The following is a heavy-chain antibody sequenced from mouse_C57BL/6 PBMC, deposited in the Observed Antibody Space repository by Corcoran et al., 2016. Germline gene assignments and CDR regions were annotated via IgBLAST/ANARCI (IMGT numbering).Heavy chain of an antibody. CDR2: INPNNGGT. CDR3: ERDDYTWFAY. V-gene: IGHV1-26*01. D-gene: IGHD2-4*01. J-gene: IGHJ3*01. CDR1: GYTFTDYY. Sequence: EVQLQQSGPELVKPGASVKISCKASGYTFTDYYMNWVKQSHGKSLEWIGDINPNNGGTSYNQKFKGKATLTVDKSSRTAYRELRSLTSEDYAVYDCERDDYTWFAYWGQGTLVTVSA.